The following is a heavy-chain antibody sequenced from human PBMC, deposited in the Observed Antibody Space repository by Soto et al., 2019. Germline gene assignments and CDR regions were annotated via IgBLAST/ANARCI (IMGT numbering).Heavy chain of an antibody. CDR1: AYTFTSYC. D-gene: IGHD5-18*01. CDR3: AREDTAMRLYYYYYGMDV. Sequence: ASVKVSCKASAYTFTSYCISWVRQAPGQGLEWMGWISAYNGNTNYAQKLQGRVTMTTDTSTSTAYMELRSLRSDDTAVYYCAREDTAMRLYYYYYGMDVWGQGTTVTVSS. V-gene: IGHV1-18*04. CDR2: ISAYNGNT. J-gene: IGHJ6*02.